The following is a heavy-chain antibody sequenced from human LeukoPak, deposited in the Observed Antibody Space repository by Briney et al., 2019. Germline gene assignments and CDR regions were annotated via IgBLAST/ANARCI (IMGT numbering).Heavy chain of an antibody. Sequence: ASVKVSCTASGYTFTDYYIHWVRQAPGQGLEWMGRINPNSGGTNFAQKFQGRVTMTRDTSVSTAYMELTRLRSDDTAVYYCARDFERPDFWGQGTLVTVSS. J-gene: IGHJ4*02. CDR2: INPNSGGT. CDR1: GYTFTDYY. CDR3: ARDFERPDF. V-gene: IGHV1-2*06.